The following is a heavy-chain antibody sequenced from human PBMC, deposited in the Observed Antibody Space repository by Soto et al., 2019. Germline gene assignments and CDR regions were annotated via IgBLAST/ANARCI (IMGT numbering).Heavy chain of an antibody. J-gene: IGHJ4*02. CDR3: TGSDAPSGLGY. Sequence: EVQLVESGGGLVQPGGSLKVSCAAAGFTFSGSAIHWVRQASGKGLEWVGRIRSKANNYATAYAASVRGRFSISRDDSKHTAYLQMNSLTIEDTAVYYCTGSDAPSGLGYWGLGTLVTVSS. D-gene: IGHD3-16*01. CDR1: GFTFSGSA. V-gene: IGHV3-73*02. CDR2: IRSKANNYAT.